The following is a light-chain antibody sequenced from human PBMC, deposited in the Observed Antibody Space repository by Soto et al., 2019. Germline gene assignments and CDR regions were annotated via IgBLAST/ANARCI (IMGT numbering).Light chain of an antibody. Sequence: DIQMTQSPSSLSASVGDRVTITCRASQSISSYLNWYQQKPGKAPKLLIYAASSLQSGVTSRFSGSGSGTDFTLTISSLQPEDFATYYCQQIYSTLFTFGPGTKVDIK. CDR3: QQIYSTLFT. V-gene: IGKV1-39*01. CDR2: AAS. J-gene: IGKJ3*01. CDR1: QSISSY.